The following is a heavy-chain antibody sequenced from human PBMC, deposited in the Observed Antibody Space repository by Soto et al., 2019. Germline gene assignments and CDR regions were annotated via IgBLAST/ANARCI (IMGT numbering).Heavy chain of an antibody. J-gene: IGHJ4*02. CDR1: GFAFRSYN. CDR3: ASTTVVAATFDF. CDR2: ISSGSSHI. Sequence: GGSLRLSCGASGFAFRSYNMNWVRQAPGKGLEWVASISSGSSHIYYADSVKGRFTISRDNAKNSLYLQMDSLRAEDSAVYYCASTTVVAATFDFWGQGTLVTVSS. V-gene: IGHV3-21*01. D-gene: IGHD2-15*01.